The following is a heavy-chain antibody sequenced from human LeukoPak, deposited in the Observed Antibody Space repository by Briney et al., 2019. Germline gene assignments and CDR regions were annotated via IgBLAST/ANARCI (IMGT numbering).Heavy chain of an antibody. CDR1: GYTFTSYY. Sequence: GASVKVSCKASGYTFTSYYMHWVRQAPGQGLEWMGRINPNSGGTNYAQKFQGRVTMTRDTSISTAYMELSRLRSDDTAVYYCARAQYDFWSGYYREFDYWGQGTLVTVSS. V-gene: IGHV1-2*06. CDR2: INPNSGGT. J-gene: IGHJ4*02. D-gene: IGHD3-3*01. CDR3: ARAQYDFWSGYYREFDY.